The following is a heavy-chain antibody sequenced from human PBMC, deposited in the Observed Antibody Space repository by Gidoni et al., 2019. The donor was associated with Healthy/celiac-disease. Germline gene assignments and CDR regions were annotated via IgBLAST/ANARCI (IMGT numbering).Heavy chain of an antibody. CDR2: ISYEGSNK. D-gene: IGHD5-18*01. Sequence: QVQLVESGGGVVQPGRSLRLPCAASGFTFSSSCMHWVRQAPGKGLEWVAVISYEGSNKYYADAVKGRFTISRDNSKNTLYLQMNSLRAEDTAVYYCAKDWRGYSYGHRGWFDPWGQGTLVTVSS. CDR1: GFTFSSSC. CDR3: AKDWRGYSYGHRGWFDP. J-gene: IGHJ5*02. V-gene: IGHV3-30*18.